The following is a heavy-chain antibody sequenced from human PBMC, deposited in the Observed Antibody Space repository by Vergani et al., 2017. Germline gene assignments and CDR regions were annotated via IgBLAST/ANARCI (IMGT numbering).Heavy chain of an antibody. V-gene: IGHV3-30*18. Sequence: VQLLKSGGGLVQPGGSLRLSCAASGFTFSSYGMHWVRQAPGKGLEWVAVISYDGSNKYYADSVKGRFTISRDNSKNTLYLQMNSLRAEDTAVYYCAKGGGYGGKEFGYWGQGTLVTVSS. CDR2: ISYDGSNK. CDR3: AKGGGYGGKEFGY. D-gene: IGHD4-23*01. J-gene: IGHJ4*02. CDR1: GFTFSSYG.